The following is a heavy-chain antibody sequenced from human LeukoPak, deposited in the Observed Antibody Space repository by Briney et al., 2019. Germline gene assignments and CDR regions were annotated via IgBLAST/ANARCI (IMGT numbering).Heavy chain of an antibody. CDR3: ATVSEY. Sequence: PGGSLRLSCAASGFTLNYFWMHWVRHVPGKGMVWVSGINNVVTATYYSASVKGRFTISRDNAKNTVYLQMNGLRAEDTTVYYCATVSEYWGQGTLVTVXS. CDR1: GFTLNYFW. CDR2: INNVVTAT. V-gene: IGHV3-74*01. J-gene: IGHJ4*02.